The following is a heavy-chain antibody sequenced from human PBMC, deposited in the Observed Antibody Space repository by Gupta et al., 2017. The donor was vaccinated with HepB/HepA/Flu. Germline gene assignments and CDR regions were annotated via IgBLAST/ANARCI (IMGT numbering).Heavy chain of an antibody. CDR2: SRKKAESYTT. J-gene: IGHJ6*03. Sequence: EVQLLESGGGLVQPGGCLRLSCAASGLTLSDHYMYWVRQAPGKGLEWVGRSRKKAESYTTEYAASVKGRFTISRDDSKNSLYLQMNSLKTEDTAVYYCARDHAYSYYMDVWGKGTTVTVSS. CDR1: GLTLSDHY. V-gene: IGHV3-72*01. CDR3: ARDHAYSYYMDV.